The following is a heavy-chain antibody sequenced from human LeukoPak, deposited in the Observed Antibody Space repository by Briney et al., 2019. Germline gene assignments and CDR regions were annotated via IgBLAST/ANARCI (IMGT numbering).Heavy chain of an antibody. D-gene: IGHD4-17*01. V-gene: IGHV3-23*01. CDR3: AKHRETYGDSCLDDY. CDR2: ISGAGGST. J-gene: IGHJ4*02. Sequence: GGSLKLSCAASGFTFSSYAMSWVRQAPGKGLEWVSGISGAGGSTYYTDSVKGRFTISRDNSKNTLYLQTNSLRAEDTAIYYCAKHRETYGDSCLDDYWGQGTLVTVSS. CDR1: GFTFSSYA.